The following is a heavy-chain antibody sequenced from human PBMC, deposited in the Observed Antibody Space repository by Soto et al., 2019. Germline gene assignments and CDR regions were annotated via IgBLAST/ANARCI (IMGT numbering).Heavy chain of an antibody. Sequence: PXGSLRLSCAAAGFSVNNYQMNWVRQAPGKGLEWVSVIYSGGVTYYAGSVTGRFTITRDNFKNTVYLQMNSLRAEDTAMYYCARDPSTTGYYGLDVWGQGTTVTVSS. D-gene: IGHD6-13*01. CDR2: IYSGGVT. V-gene: IGHV3-53*01. J-gene: IGHJ6*02. CDR1: GFSVNNYQ. CDR3: ARDPSTTGYYGLDV.